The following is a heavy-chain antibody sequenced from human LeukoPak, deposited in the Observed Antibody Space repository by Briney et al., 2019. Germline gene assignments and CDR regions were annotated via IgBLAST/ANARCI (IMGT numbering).Heavy chain of an antibody. J-gene: IGHJ4*02. CDR2: IIPILGIA. Sequence: SVKVSCKASGGTFTNYAFTWVRQAPGQGLEWMGRIIPILGIANYAQKFQGRVTITADKSTSTAYMELSSLRSEDTAVYYCARDHQEDKWELKPLDYWGQGTLVTVSS. CDR1: GGTFTNYA. CDR3: ARDHQEDKWELKPLDY. D-gene: IGHD1-26*01. V-gene: IGHV1-69*04.